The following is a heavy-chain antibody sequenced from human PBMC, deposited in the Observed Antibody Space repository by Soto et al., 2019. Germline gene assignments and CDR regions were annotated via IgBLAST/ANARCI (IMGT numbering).Heavy chain of an antibody. J-gene: IGHJ4*02. CDR2: IWFDGSNK. CDR1: GFTFSSYT. Sequence: GGSLRLSCAASGFTFSSYTIHWVRQAPGKGLEWLALIWFDGSNKYYAGSVKGRFTISRDNAKNTLYLQMNSLRAEDTAVYYCARDLGYNYGHPFDYWGQGTLVTVSS. CDR3: ARDLGYNYGHPFDY. V-gene: IGHV3-33*01. D-gene: IGHD5-18*01.